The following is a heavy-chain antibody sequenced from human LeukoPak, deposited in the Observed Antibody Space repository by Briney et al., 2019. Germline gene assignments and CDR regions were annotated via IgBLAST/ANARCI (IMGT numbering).Heavy chain of an antibody. J-gene: IGHJ4*02. V-gene: IGHV1-18*04. Sequence: ASVKVSCKASGYTFAAYYMYWVRQAPGQGLEWMGWIRPNSGVTNYTQKLQGRVTMTTDTSTSTAYMELRSLRSDDTAVYYCARGSYFDYWGQGTLVTVSS. D-gene: IGHD3-10*01. CDR2: IRPNSGVT. CDR1: GYTFAAYY. CDR3: ARGSYFDY.